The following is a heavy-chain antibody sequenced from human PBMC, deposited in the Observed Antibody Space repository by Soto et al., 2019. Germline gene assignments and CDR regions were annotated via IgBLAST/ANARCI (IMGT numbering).Heavy chain of an antibody. CDR2: ISNDENIK. V-gene: IGHV3-33*01. D-gene: IGHD5-12*01. J-gene: IGHJ4*02. Sequence: HPGGSLRLSCVASGFNFGNFGMHWVRQAPGKGLEWLTVISNDENIKQDSVRGRFAIARDNSKNTLYLHLTSLRAEDTAIYYCERGLRGVLDYWGQGTLVTVSS. CDR3: ERGLRGVLDY. CDR1: GFNFGNFG.